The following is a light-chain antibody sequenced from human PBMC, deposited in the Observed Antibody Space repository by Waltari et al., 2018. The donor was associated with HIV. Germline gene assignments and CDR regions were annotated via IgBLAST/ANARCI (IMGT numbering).Light chain of an antibody. V-gene: IGKV3-20*01. J-gene: IGKJ1*01. CDR2: KVS. CDR3: QQYDVSRT. CDR1: QSVSSRY. Sequence: EIVLTQSPATLSLSPGERATLSCRASQSVSSRYLAWYQQKPGQAPRLVIYKVSKRATGIPDRVTCSGSGTDFTLTINSLEPEDFAVYFCQQYDVSRTFGQGTKVEVK.